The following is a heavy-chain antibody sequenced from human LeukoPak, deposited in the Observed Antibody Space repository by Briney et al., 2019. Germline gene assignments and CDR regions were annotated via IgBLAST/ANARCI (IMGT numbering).Heavy chain of an antibody. V-gene: IGHV4-30-2*01. J-gene: IGHJ3*02. CDR2: ISHSESA. D-gene: IGHD3-9*01. CDR3: ARAFLTGYRPSSDAFDI. CDR1: GGSISSGANY. Sequence: PSQTLSLTCTVSGGSISSGANYWSWIRQPPGRGLEWIGYISHSESAYYSPSLESRITISVDTSKNQFSLKLSSVTAADTAVYYCARAFLTGYRPSSDAFDIWGQGTMVTVSS.